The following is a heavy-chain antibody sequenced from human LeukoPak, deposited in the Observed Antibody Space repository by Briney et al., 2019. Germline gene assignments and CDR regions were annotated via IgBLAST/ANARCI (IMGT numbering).Heavy chain of an antibody. V-gene: IGHV7-4-1*02. Sequence: GASVKVSCNASGYIFTTSAINWVRQSPGQGLEWMGWTSTNTGYPTYAQGFTGRFVFSLDFSVSTAYLQISSLQAEDTAVYYCARDPSGTTGFDSWGQGTLVTVSS. J-gene: IGHJ4*02. CDR2: TSTNTGYP. CDR1: GYIFTTSA. D-gene: IGHD1-1*01. CDR3: ARDPSGTTGFDS.